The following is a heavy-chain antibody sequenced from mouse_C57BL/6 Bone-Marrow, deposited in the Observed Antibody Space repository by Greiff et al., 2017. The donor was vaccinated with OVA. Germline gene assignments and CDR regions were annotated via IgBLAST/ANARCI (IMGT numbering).Heavy chain of an antibody. Sequence: EVKVVESGGGLVKPGGSLKLSCAASGFTFSSYAMSWVRQTPEKRLEWVATISDGGSYTYYPDNVKGRFTISRVNAKNNLYLQMSHLKSEDTAMYYCARDRRLAGFAYWGQGTLVTVSA. V-gene: IGHV5-4*01. CDR2: ISDGGSYT. D-gene: IGHD3-1*01. J-gene: IGHJ3*01. CDR3: ARDRRLAGFAY. CDR1: GFTFSSYA.